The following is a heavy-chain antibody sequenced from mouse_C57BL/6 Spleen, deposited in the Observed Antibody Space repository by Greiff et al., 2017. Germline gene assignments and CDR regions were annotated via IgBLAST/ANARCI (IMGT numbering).Heavy chain of an antibody. D-gene: IGHD4-1*01. CDR1: GFTFSSYA. CDR2: ISSGGDYI. V-gene: IGHV5-9-1*02. Sequence: DVHLVESGEGLVKPGGSLKLSCAASGFTFSSYAMSWVRQTPEKRLEWVAYISSGGDYIYYADTVKGRFTISRDNARNTLYLQMSSLKSEDTAMYYCTREKDWDYFDYWGQGTTLTVSS. J-gene: IGHJ2*01. CDR3: TREKDWDYFDY.